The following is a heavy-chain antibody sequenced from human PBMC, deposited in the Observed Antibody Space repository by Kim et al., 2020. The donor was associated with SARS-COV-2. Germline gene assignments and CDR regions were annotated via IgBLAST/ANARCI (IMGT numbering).Heavy chain of an antibody. V-gene: IGHV3-23*01. CDR1: GFTFSSYA. CDR3: AKDVVYYGSGSYYKGDAFDI. Sequence: GGSLRLSCAASGFTFSSYALSWVRQAPGKGLEWVSAISGSGGSTSYAASVKGRFTTSRDNSKNTLYLQMNSLRAEDTAVYYCAKDVVYYGSGSYYKGDAFDIWGQGTMVTVSS. CDR2: ISGSGGST. D-gene: IGHD3-10*01. J-gene: IGHJ3*02.